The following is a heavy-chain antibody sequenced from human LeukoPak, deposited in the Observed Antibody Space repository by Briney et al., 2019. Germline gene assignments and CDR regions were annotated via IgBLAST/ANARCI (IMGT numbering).Heavy chain of an antibody. J-gene: IGHJ4*02. V-gene: IGHV3-30*02. D-gene: IGHD3-16*01. CDR2: IRYDGSNK. Sequence: GGSLRLSCAASGFTFSTYSMNWVRQAPGKGLEWVAFIRYDGSNKCYADSVKGRFTISRDNSKNTLYLQMNSLRAEDTAVYYCAKVRGVFDYWGQGTLVTVSS. CDR1: GFTFSTYS. CDR3: AKVRGVFDY.